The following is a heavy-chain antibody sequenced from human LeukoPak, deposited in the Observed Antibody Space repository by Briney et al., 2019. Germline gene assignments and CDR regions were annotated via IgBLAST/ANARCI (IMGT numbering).Heavy chain of an antibody. Sequence: GASVTVSCKASGYTFTSYGISWVRQAPGQGLEWMGWISAYNGNTNYAQKLQGRVTMTTDTSTSTAYMELRSLRSDDTAVYYCARDLGPPYCSSTSCYAGSGPFDYWGQGTLVTVSS. J-gene: IGHJ4*02. V-gene: IGHV1-18*01. CDR1: GYTFTSYG. CDR3: ARDLGPPYCSSTSCYAGSGPFDY. CDR2: ISAYNGNT. D-gene: IGHD2-2*01.